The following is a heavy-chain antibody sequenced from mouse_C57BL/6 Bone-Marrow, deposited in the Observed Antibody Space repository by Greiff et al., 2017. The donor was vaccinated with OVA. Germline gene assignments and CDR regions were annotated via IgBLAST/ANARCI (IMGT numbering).Heavy chain of an antibody. CDR3: TSDGYYWFAY. CDR1: GFNIKDDY. V-gene: IGHV14-4*01. Sequence: VQLQQSGAELVRPGASVKLSCTASGFNIKDDYMHWVKQRPEQGLEWIGWIDPENGDTEYASKFQGKATITADTSSNTAYLQLSSLTSEDTAVYDCTSDGYYWFAYWGRGTLVTVSA. J-gene: IGHJ3*01. D-gene: IGHD2-3*01. CDR2: IDPENGDT.